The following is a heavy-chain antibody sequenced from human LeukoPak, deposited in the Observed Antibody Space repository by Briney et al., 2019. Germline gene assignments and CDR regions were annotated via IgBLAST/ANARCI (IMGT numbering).Heavy chain of an antibody. D-gene: IGHD5-24*01. CDR1: GYTFTCYC. Sequence: ASVKVSCKASGYTFTCYCMHWVRQAPGRGLEWMGWINPNSGGTNYAQKFQGRVTMTRDTSISTAYMELSRLRSDDTAVYYCARDHRDGYKFGDWGQGTLVTVSS. CDR2: INPNSGGT. V-gene: IGHV1-2*02. J-gene: IGHJ4*02. CDR3: ARDHRDGYKFGD.